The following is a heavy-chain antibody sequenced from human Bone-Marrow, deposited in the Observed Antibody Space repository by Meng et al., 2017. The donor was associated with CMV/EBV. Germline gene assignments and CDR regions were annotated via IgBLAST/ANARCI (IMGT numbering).Heavy chain of an antibody. V-gene: IGHV4-59*13. CDR3: ARALEVDYFDY. CDR2: MYYGGSS. CDR1: GGSISSYY. D-gene: IGHD2-15*01. Sequence: SETLSLTCSFSGGSISSYYCSWIRQPPVKGLEWIGYMYYGGSSNHNPSLKSRVTMSLDTSKNQFSLKMTSVTAADTAVYYCARALEVDYFDYWGQGKLVTVSS. J-gene: IGHJ4*02.